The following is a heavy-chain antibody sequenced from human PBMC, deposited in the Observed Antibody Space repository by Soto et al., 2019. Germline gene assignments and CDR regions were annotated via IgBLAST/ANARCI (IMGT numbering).Heavy chain of an antibody. CDR3: AREEIAAYFKN. V-gene: IGHV3-30-3*01. CDR1: GFTFSSYP. D-gene: IGHD2-15*01. Sequence: PGGSLRLSCAASGFTFSSYPIHWVRQAPGQGLEWVAIIARDGIEKHYADSVKGRFTISRDNSKNILYLQMSGLREDDTAMYFCAREEIAAYFKNWGLGTLVTVSS. CDR2: IARDGIEK. J-gene: IGHJ4*01.